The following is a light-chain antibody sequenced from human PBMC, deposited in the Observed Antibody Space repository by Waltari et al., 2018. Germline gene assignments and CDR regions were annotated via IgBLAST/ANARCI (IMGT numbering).Light chain of an antibody. J-gene: IGKJ1*01. Sequence: DIQMTQSPSTLSASVGDRVTITCRASQSVNSWVAWYQQKPRKAPKLLIFKASNLESGVPSRVRGSGSGTEFTLTISSLQPDDFATYHCQQYDSYWTFGQGTKVEIK. CDR2: KAS. V-gene: IGKV1-5*03. CDR3: QQYDSYWT. CDR1: QSVNSW.